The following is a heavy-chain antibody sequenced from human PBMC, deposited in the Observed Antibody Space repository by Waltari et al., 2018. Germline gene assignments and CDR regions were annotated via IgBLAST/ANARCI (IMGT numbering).Heavy chain of an antibody. J-gene: IGHJ4*02. Sequence: QLQLQESGPGLVKPSETLSLTCTVSGGSISSSSYYWGWIRQPTGKGLEWIGSIYYSGSTYYNPSLKSRVTISVDTSKNQFSLKLSSVTAADTAVYYCARSNWGYYFDYWGQGTLVTVSS. D-gene: IGHD7-27*01. CDR2: IYYSGST. CDR3: ARSNWGYYFDY. CDR1: GGSISSSSYY. V-gene: IGHV4-39*01.